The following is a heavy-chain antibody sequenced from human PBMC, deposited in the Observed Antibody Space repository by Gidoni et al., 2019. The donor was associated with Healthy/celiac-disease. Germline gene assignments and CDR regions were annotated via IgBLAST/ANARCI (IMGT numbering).Heavy chain of an antibody. CDR1: GYTFTSYG. V-gene: IGHV1-18*01. CDR3: ARDTHDFWSGYYGRAFDY. J-gene: IGHJ4*02. D-gene: IGHD3-3*01. CDR2: ISAYNGNT. Sequence: QVQLVQSGAEVKKPGASVKVSCKASGYTFTSYGISWVRQAPGQGLEWMGWISAYNGNTNYAQKLQGRVTMTTDTSTSTAYMELRSLRSDDTAVYYCARDTHDFWSGYYGRAFDYWGQGTLVTVSS.